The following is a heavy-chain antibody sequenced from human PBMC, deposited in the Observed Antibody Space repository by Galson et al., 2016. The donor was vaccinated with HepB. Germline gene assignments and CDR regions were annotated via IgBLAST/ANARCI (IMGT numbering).Heavy chain of an antibody. CDR2: IWYDGSYD. V-gene: IGHV3-33*01. J-gene: IGHJ6*03. CDR1: GFTFSDYG. CDR3: ARRYGDYDLVYYYYYYMDV. D-gene: IGHD4-17*01. Sequence: SLRLSCAASGFTFSDYGMHWVRQAPGKGLEWVAVIWYDGSYDYYADSVKGRFTISRDNSKNTLYLQMNSLRAEDTAVYYCARRYGDYDLVYYYYYYMDVWGKGTTVTVSS.